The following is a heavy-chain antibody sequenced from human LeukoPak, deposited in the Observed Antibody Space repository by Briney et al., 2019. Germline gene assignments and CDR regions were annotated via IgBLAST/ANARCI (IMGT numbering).Heavy chain of an antibody. CDR1: GFTFSSYW. J-gene: IGHJ6*03. D-gene: IGHD7-27*01. CDR3: ARGGIESSTWGTFDYYMDV. CDR2: INSVESGT. Sequence: GRSLRLSCAASGFTFSSYWMHWVRQAPGKGLVWVSRINSVESGTNYADSVKGRFTISRDKAKNTLYLQMNSLRAEDTAMYYCARGGIESSTWGTFDYYMDVWGKGTTVTVSS. V-gene: IGHV3-74*01.